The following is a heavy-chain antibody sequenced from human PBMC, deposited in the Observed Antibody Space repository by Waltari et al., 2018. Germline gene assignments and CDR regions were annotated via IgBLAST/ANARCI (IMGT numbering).Heavy chain of an antibody. Sequence: EVQLVESGGDLLQPGGSLRLSCAASGITFSSSWMHWVRQTPGTGLEWVSHIRPEGSFTGYADSVRGRFTISRDNAKSMLYLQMNSLRADDTAVYYCTRGITKAFDPWGQGTLVTVSS. J-gene: IGHJ5*02. CDR3: TRGITKAFDP. D-gene: IGHD1-20*01. V-gene: IGHV3-74*01. CDR1: GITFSSSW. CDR2: IRPEGSFT.